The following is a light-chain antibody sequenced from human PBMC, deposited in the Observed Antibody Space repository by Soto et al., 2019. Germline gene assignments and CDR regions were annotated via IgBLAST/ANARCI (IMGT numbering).Light chain of an antibody. CDR1: SSDVGGYNY. Sequence: QAALTQPRSVSGSPGQSVTISCTGTSSDVGGYNYVSWYQQHPGKAPKLMIYDVSKRPSGVPDRFSGSKSGNTAPLPISGLQAEDEADYYCCSYAGSYTVVFGGGTKVTVL. CDR2: DVS. J-gene: IGLJ2*01. CDR3: CSYAGSYTVV. V-gene: IGLV2-11*01.